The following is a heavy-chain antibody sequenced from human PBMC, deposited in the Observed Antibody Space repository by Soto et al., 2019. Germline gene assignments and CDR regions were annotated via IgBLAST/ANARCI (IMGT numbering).Heavy chain of an antibody. J-gene: IGHJ6*03. CDR2: IYYSGST. D-gene: IGHD6-25*01. Sequence: SATLSLTCTVSGGSISSGGYYWSWIRQHPGKGLEWIGYIYYSGSTYYNPSLKSRVTISVDTSKNQFSLKLSSVTAADTAVYYCARERPPTSYYYYYYMDVWGKGTTVTVSS. V-gene: IGHV4-31*03. CDR3: ARERPPTSYYYYYYMDV. CDR1: GGSISSGGYY.